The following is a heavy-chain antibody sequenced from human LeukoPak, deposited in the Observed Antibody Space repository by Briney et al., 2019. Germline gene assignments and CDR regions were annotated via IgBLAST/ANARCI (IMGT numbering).Heavy chain of an antibody. CDR3: AREGGDTAWIDI. J-gene: IGHJ3*02. D-gene: IGHD3-10*01. CDR1: GGTFSSYA. CDR2: INPNSGGT. Sequence: ASVKVSCKASGGTFSSYAISWVRQAPGQGLEWMGGINPNSGGTNYAQKFQGRVTMTRDTSISTAYMELSWLRSDDTAVYVFAREGGDTAWIDIWGQGTMVTVSS. V-gene: IGHV1-2*02.